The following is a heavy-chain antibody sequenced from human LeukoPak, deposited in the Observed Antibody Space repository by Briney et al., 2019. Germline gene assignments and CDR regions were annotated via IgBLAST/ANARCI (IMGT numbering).Heavy chain of an antibody. CDR3: ARQQDTTNPGY. V-gene: IGHV3-66*04. D-gene: IGHD5-18*01. J-gene: IGHJ4*02. Sequence: GGSLRLSCAASGVTVSSNYMNWVRQAPGKGLEWVSIIYSGGTTYYADSVKGRFTISRDNSKNTLYLQMNSPRAEDTAVYYCARQQDTTNPGYWGQGTLVTVSS. CDR2: IYSGGTT. CDR1: GVTVSSNY.